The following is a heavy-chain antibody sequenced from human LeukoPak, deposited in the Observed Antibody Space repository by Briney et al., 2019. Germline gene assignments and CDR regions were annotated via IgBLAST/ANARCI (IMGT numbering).Heavy chain of an antibody. D-gene: IGHD2-2*02. CDR1: GYTFTGYY. Sequence: ASVTVSCKASGYTFTGYYMHWVRQAPGQGLEWMGWINPNSGGTNYAQKFQGRVTMTRDTSISTAYMELSRLRSDDTAVYYCARDLAPAVVVPAAIRNPFDYWGQGTLVTVSS. J-gene: IGHJ4*02. CDR3: ARDLAPAVVVPAAIRNPFDY. V-gene: IGHV1-2*02. CDR2: INPNSGGT.